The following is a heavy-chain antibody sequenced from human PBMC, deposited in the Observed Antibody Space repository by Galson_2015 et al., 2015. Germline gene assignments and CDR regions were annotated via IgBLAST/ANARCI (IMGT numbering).Heavy chain of an antibody. CDR3: AKEDGQWPAPVDY. Sequence: SLRLSCAASGFPFSNYGMSWVRQAPGKGLEWVSGISASGGDTYYADSVKGRFTISRDNPKNTLYLQMNSLRAEDTAVYYCAKEDGQWPAPVDYWGQGTLVTVSS. CDR1: GFPFSNYG. V-gene: IGHV3-23*01. D-gene: IGHD6-19*01. CDR2: ISASGGDT. J-gene: IGHJ4*02.